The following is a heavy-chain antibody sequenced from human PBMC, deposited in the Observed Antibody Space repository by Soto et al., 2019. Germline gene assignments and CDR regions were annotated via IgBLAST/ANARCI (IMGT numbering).Heavy chain of an antibody. CDR3: ARSHFWSGYYGWYFDL. D-gene: IGHD3-3*02. Sequence: SETLSLTCAVSGYSIISSNWLGWIRHPPGKVLEWIGYIYYSGSTYYNPSLKSRVTMSVDTSKNQFSLKLSSVTAVDTAVYYCARSHFWSGYYGWYFDLWGRGTLVTVSS. V-gene: IGHV4-28*01. J-gene: IGHJ2*01. CDR2: IYYSGST. CDR1: GYSIISSNW.